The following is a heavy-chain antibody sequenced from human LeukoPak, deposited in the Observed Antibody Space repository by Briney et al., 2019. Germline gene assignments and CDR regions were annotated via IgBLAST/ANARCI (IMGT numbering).Heavy chain of an antibody. CDR3: AKDAYCSGGSCYPPEYFQH. V-gene: IGHV3-23*01. CDR2: ISGRGGST. Sequence: GGSLRLSCAASGFTFSSYAMSWVREAPGKGLEWVSAISGRGGSTYYADSVKGRFTISRDNSKNTLYLQMNSLIAEDTAVYYCAKDAYCSGGSCYPPEYFQHWGQGTLVTVSS. J-gene: IGHJ1*01. CDR1: GFTFSSYA. D-gene: IGHD2-15*01.